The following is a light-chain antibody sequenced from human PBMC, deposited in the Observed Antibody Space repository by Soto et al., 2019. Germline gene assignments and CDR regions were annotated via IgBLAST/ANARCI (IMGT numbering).Light chain of an antibody. V-gene: IGLV1-47*02. CDR2: SNN. CDR1: SANIGTNF. Sequence: SVLTQPPSASGTPGQRVTISCSGRSANIGTNFVCWYQHLPGTAPRLLIYSNNQRPSGVPDRFSGSKSGTSASLAISGLRSEDEGDYYCVSWDDSLSGLVFGTGTKVTVL. CDR3: VSWDDSLSGLV. J-gene: IGLJ1*01.